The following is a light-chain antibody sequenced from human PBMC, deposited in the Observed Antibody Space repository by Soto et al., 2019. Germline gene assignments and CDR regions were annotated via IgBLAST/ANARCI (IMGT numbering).Light chain of an antibody. CDR1: QSVTSTY. J-gene: IGKJ4*01. Sequence: DIVLTQSPGTLSLSPGEGATLSCWASQSVTSTYLAWYQRKPGQPPRLLIYGASSRATGVPDRFSGSGSGTHFTLTISGLQREDFATYSCQQSYRTPLTFGGGTKVEIK. V-gene: IGKV3-20*01. CDR2: GAS. CDR3: QQSYRTPLT.